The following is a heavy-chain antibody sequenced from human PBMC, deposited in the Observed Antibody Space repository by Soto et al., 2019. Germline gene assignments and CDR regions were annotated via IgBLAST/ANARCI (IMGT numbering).Heavy chain of an antibody. CDR1: GGTFSTYA. CDR3: ARGVGAYDFDS. J-gene: IGHJ4*02. Sequence: QVQLVQSGAEVKKPGSSVKVSCKASGGTFSTYAITWVRQAPGQGLEWLGGIIPIFGTTDYERKFQGRVTITAAESTSTVFIELSSLTSEDTAVYYCARGVGAYDFDSWGQGTLVTVSS. D-gene: IGHD1-26*01. V-gene: IGHV1-69*01. CDR2: IIPIFGTT.